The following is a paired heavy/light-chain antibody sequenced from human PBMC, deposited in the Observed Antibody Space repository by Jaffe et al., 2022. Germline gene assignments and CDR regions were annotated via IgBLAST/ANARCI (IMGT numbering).Heavy chain of an antibody. CDR3: TRGELGGGYCTGGSCEQFEY. V-gene: IGHV4-59*01. D-gene: IGHD2-15*01. Sequence: QVQLQESGPGLVKTSETLSLTCTISDGSISNYYWNWIRQPPGKGLEWIGYIYYSGHTNKNPSLESRVSISVDTSKNQFSLSLTSVTAADTAVYYCTRGELGGGYCTGGSCEQFEYWGQGTLVTVSS. CDR1: DGSISNYY. CDR2: IYYSGHT. J-gene: IGHJ4*02.
Light chain of an antibody. Sequence: QSVLTQPPSASGTPGQRVTISCSGSRSNIGSNYVYWYQQLPGTAPKLLIYRNDQRPSGVPDRFSGSKSGTSASLAISGLRSEDDADYYCEAWDDSLSGQVVFGGGTKLTVL. CDR1: RSNIGSNY. V-gene: IGLV1-47*01. J-gene: IGLJ2*01. CDR3: EAWDDSLSGQVV. CDR2: RND.